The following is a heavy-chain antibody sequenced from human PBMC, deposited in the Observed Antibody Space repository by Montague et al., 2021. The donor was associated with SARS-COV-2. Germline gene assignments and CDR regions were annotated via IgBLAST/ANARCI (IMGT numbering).Heavy chain of an antibody. D-gene: IGHD5-12*01. J-gene: IGHJ4*02. CDR1: GYTFSSYG. V-gene: IGHV1-18*01. CDR3: ARVKWLRPDY. CDR2: ISAYSGNT. Sequence: SVMVSCKASGYTFSSYGISWVRQAPGQGLEWMGWISAYSGNTNYAQKLQGRVTMTTEKSTSTAYMELRSLRSDDTALYYCARVKWLRPDYWGQGTLVTVSS.